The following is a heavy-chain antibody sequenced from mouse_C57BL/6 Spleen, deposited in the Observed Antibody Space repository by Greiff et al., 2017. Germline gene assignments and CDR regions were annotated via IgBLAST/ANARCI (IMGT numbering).Heavy chain of an antibody. V-gene: IGHV1-15*01. CDR2: IDPETGGT. D-gene: IGHD2-4*01. J-gene: IGHJ3*01. Sequence: QVQLQQSGAELVRPGASVTLSCKASGYTFTDYEMHWVKQTPVHGLEWIGAIDPETGGTAYNQKFKGKAILTADKSSSTAYMELRSLTSEDSAVYYCTRARSTMITTRAAWFAYWGQGTLVTVSA. CDR1: GYTFTDYE. CDR3: TRARSTMITTRAAWFAY.